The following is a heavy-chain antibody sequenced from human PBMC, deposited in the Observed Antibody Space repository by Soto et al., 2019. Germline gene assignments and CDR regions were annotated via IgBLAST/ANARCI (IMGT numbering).Heavy chain of an antibody. CDR3: ARDQGVAAAGITWFDP. J-gene: IGHJ5*02. D-gene: IGHD6-13*01. V-gene: IGHV4-4*07. Sequence: SETLSLTCTVSGASMNSYHWSWIRQPAGKGLEWIGHIHSSGSTNYNPSLKSRVTMSVDTSKNQFSLRLMPLTAADTAVYYCARDQGVAAAGITWFDPWGQGSLVTVSS. CDR1: GASMNSYH. CDR2: IHSSGST.